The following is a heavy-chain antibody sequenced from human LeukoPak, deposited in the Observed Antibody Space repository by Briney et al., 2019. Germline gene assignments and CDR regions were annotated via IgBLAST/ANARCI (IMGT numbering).Heavy chain of an antibody. Sequence: GGSLRLSCAASGFTFSSYWTSWVRQAPGKGLEWVANIKQGGSEKYYVDSVKGRFTISRDNAKNSLYLQMNSQRAEDTAVYYCARDLESNYDFWSGYEPSGFDIWGQGTMVTVSS. D-gene: IGHD3-3*01. CDR1: GFTFSSYW. V-gene: IGHV3-7*01. CDR3: ARDLESNYDFWSGYEPSGFDI. J-gene: IGHJ3*02. CDR2: IKQGGSEK.